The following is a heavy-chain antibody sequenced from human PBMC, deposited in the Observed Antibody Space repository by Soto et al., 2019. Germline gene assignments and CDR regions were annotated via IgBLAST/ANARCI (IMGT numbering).Heavy chain of an antibody. CDR3: ARDRGITMVRGVIGYYYYGMDV. Sequence: VQVVESGGGLVKPGGSLRLSCAASGFTFSSYGMHWVRQAPGKGLEWVAVIWYDGSNKYYADSVKGRFTISRDNSKNTLYLQMNSLRAEDTAVYYCARDRGITMVRGVIGYYYYGMDVWGQGTTVTVSS. CDR2: IWYDGSNK. D-gene: IGHD3-10*01. V-gene: IGHV3-33*08. J-gene: IGHJ6*02. CDR1: GFTFSSYG.